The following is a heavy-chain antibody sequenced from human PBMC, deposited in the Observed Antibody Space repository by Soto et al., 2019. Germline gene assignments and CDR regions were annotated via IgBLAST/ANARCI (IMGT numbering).Heavy chain of an antibody. D-gene: IGHD5-18*01. CDR3: ARVPLRTIQLWTYYYYYYMDV. CDR2: ISAYNGNT. CDR1: GYTFTSYG. Sequence: ASVKVSCKASGYTFTSYGISWVRQAPGQGLEWMGWISAYNGNTNYAQKLQGRVTMTTDTSTSTAYMELRSLRSDDTAVYYCARVPLRTIQLWTYYYYYYMDVWGKGTTVTVSS. V-gene: IGHV1-18*01. J-gene: IGHJ6*03.